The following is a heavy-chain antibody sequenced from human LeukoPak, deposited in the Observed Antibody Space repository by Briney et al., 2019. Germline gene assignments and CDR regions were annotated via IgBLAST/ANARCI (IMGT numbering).Heavy chain of an antibody. V-gene: IGHV3-74*01. CDR1: GFTFSNYW. CDR3: ARDRDFWSGYPDY. Sequence: PGGSLRLSCAASGFTFSNYWMNWVRQAPGKGLVWVSRINSDGSSTSYADSVKGRFTISRDNAKNTLYLQMNSLRAEDTAVYYCARDRDFWSGYPDYWGQGTLVTVSS. J-gene: IGHJ4*02. CDR2: INSDGSST. D-gene: IGHD3-3*01.